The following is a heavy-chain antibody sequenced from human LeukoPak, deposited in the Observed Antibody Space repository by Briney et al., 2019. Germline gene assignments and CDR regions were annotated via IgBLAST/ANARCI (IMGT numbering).Heavy chain of an antibody. V-gene: IGHV1-2*02. J-gene: IGHJ5*02. CDR2: INPNSGGT. Sequence: ASVKVSCKASGYTFTGYYMHWVRQAPGQGLEWMGWINPNSGGTNYAQKFQGRVTMTRDTSISTAYLQWSSLKASDTAMYYCARGDYDPSGWFDPWGQGTLVTVSS. CDR1: GYTFTGYY. D-gene: IGHD4-17*01. CDR3: ARGDYDPSGWFDP.